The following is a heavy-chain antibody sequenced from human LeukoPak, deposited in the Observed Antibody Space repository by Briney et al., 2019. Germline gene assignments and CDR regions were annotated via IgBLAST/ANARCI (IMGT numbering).Heavy chain of an antibody. V-gene: IGHV4-38-2*02. J-gene: IGHJ4*02. CDR3: ARSLWFGEPHFDY. Sequence: SETLSLTCTVSGYSISSGYYWGWIRQPPGKGLEWIGSIYHSGSTYYNPSLKSRVTISVDTSKNQFSLKLSSVTAADTAVYYCARSLWFGEPHFDYWGQGTLVTVSS. CDR2: IYHSGST. D-gene: IGHD3-10*01. CDR1: GYSISSGYY.